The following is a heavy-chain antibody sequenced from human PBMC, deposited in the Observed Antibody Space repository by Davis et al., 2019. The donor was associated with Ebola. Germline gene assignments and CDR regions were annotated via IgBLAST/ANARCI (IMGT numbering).Heavy chain of an antibody. Sequence: GESLKISCAASGFTFSDYYMSWIRQAPGKGLEWVSYISSSGSTIYYADSVKGRFTISRDNAKNSLYLQMNSLRAEDTAVYYCARHDFWSGYLPPEEDYWGQGTLVTVSS. V-gene: IGHV3-11*01. D-gene: IGHD3-3*01. CDR3: ARHDFWSGYLPPEEDY. J-gene: IGHJ4*02. CDR2: ISSSGSTI. CDR1: GFTFSDYY.